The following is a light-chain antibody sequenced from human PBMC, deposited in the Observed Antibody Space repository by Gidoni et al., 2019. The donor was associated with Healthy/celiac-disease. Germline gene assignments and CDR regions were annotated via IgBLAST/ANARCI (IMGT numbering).Light chain of an antibody. Sequence: AIQLTQSPSSLSASVGDRVTITCRASQGISSALAWYQQKPGKAPKLLIYDASSLESGVPSRFSGSGSGTDFTLTISSLQPEEFATYYCQQFNSYPPSITFGQGTRLEIK. V-gene: IGKV1-13*02. CDR1: QGISSA. J-gene: IGKJ5*01. CDR2: DAS. CDR3: QQFNSYPPSIT.